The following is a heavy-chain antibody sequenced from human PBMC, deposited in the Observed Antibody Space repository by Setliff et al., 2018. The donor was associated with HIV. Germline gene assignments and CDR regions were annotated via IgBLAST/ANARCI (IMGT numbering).Heavy chain of an antibody. CDR1: GVSFSSSSYY. CDR3: ARRGAYYDILTGYRSHYFDY. CDR2: FYYSGST. D-gene: IGHD3-9*01. V-gene: IGHV4-39*01. Sequence: SETLSLTCTVSGVSFSSSSYYRGWIRQPPGKGLEWIGSFYYSGSTYYNPSLKSRVTISVDTSKNQFSLKLSSVTAADTAVYYCARRGAYYDILTGYRSHYFDYWGQGTLVTVSS. J-gene: IGHJ4*02.